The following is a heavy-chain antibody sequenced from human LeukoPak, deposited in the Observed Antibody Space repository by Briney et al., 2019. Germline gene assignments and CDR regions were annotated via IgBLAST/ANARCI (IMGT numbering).Heavy chain of an antibody. D-gene: IGHD1-26*01. Sequence: SVKVSCKASGGTFSSYAISWVRQAPGQGLEWMGGIIPIFGTANYAQKFQGRVTITTYESTSTAYMELSSLRSEDTAVYYCARGPSSGSYLDYWGQGTLVTVSS. CDR3: ARGPSSGSYLDY. CDR1: GGTFSSYA. J-gene: IGHJ4*02. V-gene: IGHV1-69*05. CDR2: IIPIFGTA.